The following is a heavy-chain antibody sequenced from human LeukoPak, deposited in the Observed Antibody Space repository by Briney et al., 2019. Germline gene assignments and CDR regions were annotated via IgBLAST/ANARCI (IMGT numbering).Heavy chain of an antibody. CDR3: ARGPRRTTAMAYNWFDP. CDR2: IYTSGST. J-gene: IGHJ5*02. Sequence: SETLSLTCTVSGGSISSYYWSWIRRPAGKGLEWIGRIYTSGSTNYNPSLRSRVTMSVDTSKNQFSLKLSSVTAANTAVYYCARGPRRTTAMAYNWFDPWGQGTLVTVSS. V-gene: IGHV4-4*07. CDR1: GGSISSYY. D-gene: IGHD5-18*01.